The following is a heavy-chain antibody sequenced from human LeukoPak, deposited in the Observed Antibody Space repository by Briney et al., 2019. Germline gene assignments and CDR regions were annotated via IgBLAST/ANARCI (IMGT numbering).Heavy chain of an antibody. Sequence: GGSLRLSCAASGFTFSSYAMSWVRQAPGKGLEWVSAISGSGGSTYYADSVKGRFTISRDNSKNTLYLQMNSLRAEDTAVYYCARLRLRSGYYYMDVWGKGTTVTVSS. CDR2: ISGSGGST. V-gene: IGHV3-23*01. J-gene: IGHJ6*03. CDR3: ARLRLRSGYYYMDV. D-gene: IGHD4-17*01. CDR1: GFTFSSYA.